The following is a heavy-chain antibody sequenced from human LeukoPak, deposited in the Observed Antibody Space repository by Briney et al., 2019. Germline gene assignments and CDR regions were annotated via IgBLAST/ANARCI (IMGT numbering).Heavy chain of an antibody. D-gene: IGHD1-14*01. Sequence: SETLSLTCTVSGGSISSSSYYWGWIRQPPGKGLEWIGSIYYSGSAYYNPSLKSRVTISVDTSKNQFSLKLSSVTAADTAVYYCARDGIWGQGTLVTVSS. CDR3: ARDGI. J-gene: IGHJ4*02. V-gene: IGHV4-39*07. CDR1: GGSISSSSYY. CDR2: IYYSGSA.